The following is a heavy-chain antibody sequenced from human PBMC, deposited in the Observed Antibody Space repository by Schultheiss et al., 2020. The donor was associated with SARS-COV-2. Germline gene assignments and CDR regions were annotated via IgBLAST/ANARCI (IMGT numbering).Heavy chain of an antibody. V-gene: IGHV3-23*01. Sequence: GGSLRLSCAASGFTFSSYAMSWVRQAPGKGLEWVSAISGSGGSTYYADSVKGRFTISRDNAKNSLYLQMNSLRAEDTAVYYCARDAGSSFDYWGQGTLVTVSS. D-gene: IGHD6-6*01. CDR1: GFTFSSYA. J-gene: IGHJ4*02. CDR2: ISGSGGST. CDR3: ARDAGSSFDY.